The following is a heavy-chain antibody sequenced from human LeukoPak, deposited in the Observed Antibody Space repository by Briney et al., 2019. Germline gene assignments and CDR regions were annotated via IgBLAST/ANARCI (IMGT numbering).Heavy chain of an antibody. V-gene: IGHV4-39*01. CDR2: IYYTGST. CDR1: GGSISITIYY. J-gene: IGHJ4*02. Sequence: SETLSLTCSVSGGSISITIYYWGWIRQPPGKGLEWIGSIYYTGSTYYNPSLKGRVTMSVDTSKNQFSLKLSSVTAADTAVYYCVEMATRWYFDHWGQGTLATVSS. D-gene: IGHD5-24*01. CDR3: VEMATRWYFDH.